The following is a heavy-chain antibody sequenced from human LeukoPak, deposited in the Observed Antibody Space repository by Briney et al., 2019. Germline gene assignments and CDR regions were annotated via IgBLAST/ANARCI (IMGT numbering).Heavy chain of an antibody. D-gene: IGHD3-10*01. V-gene: IGHV4-39*07. CDR2: VHYSGST. Sequence: PSETLSLTCTVSGVPISRTSYYWDWIRQSPGKGLEWIGGVHYSGSTYYNPSLKSRVTISVDTSTNQFSLKLSSVAAADTAIYFCARDRLLSFGSARRTTQGLDPWGQGTLVTVSS. CDR3: ARDRLLSFGSARRTTQGLDP. CDR1: GVPISRTSYY. J-gene: IGHJ5*02.